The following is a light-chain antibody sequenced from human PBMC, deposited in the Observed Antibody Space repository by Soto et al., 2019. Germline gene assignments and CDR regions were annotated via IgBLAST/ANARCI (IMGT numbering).Light chain of an antibody. CDR2: DAS. V-gene: IGKV3-11*01. Sequence: EIVLTQSPATLSLSPGERATLSCRATQSVSTYLAWYQQKPGRAPRLLIYDASKRATGIPARFSGSWSGTGFTLTISSLEPEDFAVYYCQQRSKWPITFGQGTRLET. J-gene: IGKJ5*01. CDR3: QQRSKWPIT. CDR1: QSVSTY.